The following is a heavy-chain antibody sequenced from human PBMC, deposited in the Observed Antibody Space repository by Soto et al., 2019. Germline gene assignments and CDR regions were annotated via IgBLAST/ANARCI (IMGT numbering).Heavy chain of an antibody. D-gene: IGHD3-9*01. J-gene: IGHJ6*03. V-gene: IGHV3-23*01. CDR1: GFTFSSYA. Sequence: GGSLRLSCAASGFTFSSYAMSWVRQAPGKGLEWVSAISGSGGSTYYADSVKGRSTISRDNSKNTLYLQMNSLRAEDTAVYYCAKAPYYDILTGYYHGYMDVWGKGTTVTVSS. CDR2: ISGSGGST. CDR3: AKAPYYDILTGYYHGYMDV.